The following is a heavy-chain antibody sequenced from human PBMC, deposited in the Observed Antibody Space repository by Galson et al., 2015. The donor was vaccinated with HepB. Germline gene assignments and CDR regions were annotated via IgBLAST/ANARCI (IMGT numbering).Heavy chain of an antibody. CDR2: IIPLFGTA. CDR1: GGTFSNYA. D-gene: IGHD3-22*01. V-gene: IGHV1-69*13. Sequence: SVKVSCKASGGTFSNYAISWVRQAPGQGLEWMGGIIPLFGTANYAQKFQGRVTITADESTSTTYMELSSLKSEDTAVYYCARVSSDYDDSSGWNYFDYWGQGTLVTVSS. J-gene: IGHJ4*02. CDR3: ARVSSDYDDSSGWNYFDY.